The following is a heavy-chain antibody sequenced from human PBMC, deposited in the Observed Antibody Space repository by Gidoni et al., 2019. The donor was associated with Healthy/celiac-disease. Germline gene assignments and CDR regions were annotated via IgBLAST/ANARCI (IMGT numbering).Heavy chain of an antibody. CDR3: ARRDYIRGGSYSDGMDV. D-gene: IGHD1-26*01. Sequence: EVQLVQSGAEVKKPGESLKISCKGSGYSFTSYWIGWVRQMPGKGLAWMGIIYPGDSDTRYSPSFQGQVTISADKSISTAYLQWSSLKASDTAMYYCARRDYIRGGSYSDGMDVWGQGTTVTVSS. V-gene: IGHV5-51*01. CDR1: GYSFTSYW. CDR2: IYPGDSDT. J-gene: IGHJ6*02.